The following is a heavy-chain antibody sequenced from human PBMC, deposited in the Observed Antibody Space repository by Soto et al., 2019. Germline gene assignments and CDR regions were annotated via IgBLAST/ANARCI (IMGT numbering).Heavy chain of an antibody. Sequence: ASVKISCKASGYTFTSYYMHWMRQAPGQGLEWMGIINPSVGSTSYAQNFQGRVTMTRDTSTSTVYLELSSLRSEDTAVYYCARDDTAMAYDYWGQGTLVTVSS. V-gene: IGHV1-46*01. CDR2: INPSVGST. D-gene: IGHD5-18*01. J-gene: IGHJ4*02. CDR3: ARDDTAMAYDY. CDR1: GYTFTSYY.